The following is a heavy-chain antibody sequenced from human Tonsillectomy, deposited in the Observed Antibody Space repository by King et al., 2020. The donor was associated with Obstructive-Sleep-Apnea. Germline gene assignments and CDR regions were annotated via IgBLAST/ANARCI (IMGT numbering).Heavy chain of an antibody. CDR2: ISSNGGSK. CDR3: ARGRKRDYYYYGMDV. CDR1: GFTFSSYA. D-gene: IGHD1-14*01. J-gene: IGHJ6*02. V-gene: IGHV3-64*01. Sequence: VQLVESGGGLVQPGGSLRLSCAASGFTFSSYAMHWVRQAPGKGLEYVSAISSNGGSKYYANSVKGRFTISRDNSKNTLYLQMGSLRAEDMAVYYCARGRKRDYYYYGMDVWGQGTTVTVSS.